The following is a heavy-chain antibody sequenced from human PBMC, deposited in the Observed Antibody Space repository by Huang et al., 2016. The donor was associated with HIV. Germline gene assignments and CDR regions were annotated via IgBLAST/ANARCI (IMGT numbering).Heavy chain of an antibody. CDR2: INSDWSST. CDR1: GFSISIYW. V-gene: IGHV3-74*01. CDR3: ARDPRIQSWLNFFDY. Sequence: EVQLVESGGGLDQPGGSLRLSCAASGFSISIYWMHWVRQATGQGLVWVSRINSDWSSTSCADPGKGPFTISRDNAKNTLYLQMNSLRAEDTAVYYCARDPRIQSWLNFFDYWGQGTLVSVSS. D-gene: IGHD3-22*01. J-gene: IGHJ4*02.